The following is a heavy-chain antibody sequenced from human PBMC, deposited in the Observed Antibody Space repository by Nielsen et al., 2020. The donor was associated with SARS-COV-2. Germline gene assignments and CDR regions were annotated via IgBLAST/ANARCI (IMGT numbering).Heavy chain of an antibody. D-gene: IGHD1-1*01. CDR3: SSENGDY. Sequence: GGSLRLSCAASTFTFSPYNMNWVRQAPGKGLEWVSSISGSGTYIFYADSVKGRFTISRDNAKNSLYLQMNSLRAEDTALYYCSSENGDYWGQGTLVTVSS. J-gene: IGHJ4*02. CDR2: ISGSGTYI. V-gene: IGHV3-21*04. CDR1: TFTFSPYN.